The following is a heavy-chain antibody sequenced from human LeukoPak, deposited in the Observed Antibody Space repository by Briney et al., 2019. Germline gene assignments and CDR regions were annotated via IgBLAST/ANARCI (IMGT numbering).Heavy chain of an antibody. V-gene: IGHV3-30*18. J-gene: IGHJ4*02. CDR1: GFTFSSYG. CDR3: AKDKSAMVPNSPEFDY. CDR2: ISYDGSNK. D-gene: IGHD5-18*01. Sequence: GGSLRLSCAASGFTFSSYGMHWVRQAPGKGLEWVAVISYDGSNKYYADSVEGRFTISRDNSKNTLYLQMNSLRAEDTAVYYCAKDKSAMVPNSPEFDYWGQGTLVTVSS.